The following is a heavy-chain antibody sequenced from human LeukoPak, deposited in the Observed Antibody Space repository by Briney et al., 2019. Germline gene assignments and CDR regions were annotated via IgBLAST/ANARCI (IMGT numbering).Heavy chain of an antibody. CDR2: ISSSGSTI. V-gene: IGHV3-11*01. J-gene: IGHJ4*02. Sequence: KSGGSLRLSCAAAGFTFSDYYMSWIRQAPGKGLEWVSYISSSGSTIYYADSVKGRFTISRDNAKNSLYLQMNSLRAEDTAVYYCARMYEQCLGTGTIDYWGQGTLVTVSS. CDR1: GFTFSDYY. D-gene: IGHD6-19*01. CDR3: ARMYEQCLGTGTIDY.